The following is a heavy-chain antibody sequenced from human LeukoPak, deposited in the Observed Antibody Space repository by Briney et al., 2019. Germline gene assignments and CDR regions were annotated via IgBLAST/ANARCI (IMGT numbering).Heavy chain of an antibody. CDR1: GGSISSSSYY. J-gene: IGHJ4*02. Sequence: SETLSLTCTVSGGSISSSSYYWGWIRQPPGKGLEWIGSIYYSGSTYYNPSLKSRVTISVDTSKNQFSLKLSSVTAADTAVYYCARHKRLGVVILYYFDYWGQGTLVTVSS. CDR2: IYYSGST. V-gene: IGHV4-39*01. D-gene: IGHD3-3*01. CDR3: ARHKRLGVVILYYFDY.